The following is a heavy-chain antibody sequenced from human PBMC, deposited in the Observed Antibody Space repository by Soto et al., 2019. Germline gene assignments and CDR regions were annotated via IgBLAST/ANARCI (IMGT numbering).Heavy chain of an antibody. D-gene: IGHD3-16*02. CDR1: GGSICSGGNY. CDR2: IYYSGST. J-gene: IGHJ4*02. CDR3: ARGGLSDDYIWGSYRYTASFIDY. Sequence: SETLTLTCTVSGGSICSGGNYRSWIRQHPGKGLEWIGYIYYSGSTYYNPSLKSRVTISVDTSKNQFSLKLSSVTAADTAVYYCARGGLSDDYIWGSYRYTASFIDYWGQGTLVTVSS. V-gene: IGHV4-31*03.